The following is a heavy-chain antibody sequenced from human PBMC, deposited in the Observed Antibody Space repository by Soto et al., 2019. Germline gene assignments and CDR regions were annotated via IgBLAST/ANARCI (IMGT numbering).Heavy chain of an antibody. J-gene: IGHJ4*02. CDR1: GFTFSSYA. V-gene: IGHV3-30-3*01. CDR3: ARGDTAMVNLAPDY. CDR2: ISYDGSNK. Sequence: GGSLRLSCAASGFTFSSYAMHWVRQAPGKGLEWVAVISYDGSNKYYADSVKGRFTISRDNSKNTLYLQMNSLRAEDTAVYYCARGDTAMVNLAPDYWGQGTLVTVSS. D-gene: IGHD5-18*01.